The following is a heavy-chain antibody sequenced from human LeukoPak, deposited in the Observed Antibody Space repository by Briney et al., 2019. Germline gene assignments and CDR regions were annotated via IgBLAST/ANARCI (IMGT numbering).Heavy chain of an antibody. CDR1: GGSFSGYY. CDR3: AREDASGYDS. CDR2: INHSGST. D-gene: IGHD5-12*01. Sequence: PSETLSLTCAVYGGSFSGYYWSWIRQPPGKGLEWIGEINHSGSTNYNPSLKSRVTISVDTSKNQFSLKLSSVTAADTAVYYCAREDASGYDSWGQGTLVTVSS. V-gene: IGHV4-34*01. J-gene: IGHJ5*02.